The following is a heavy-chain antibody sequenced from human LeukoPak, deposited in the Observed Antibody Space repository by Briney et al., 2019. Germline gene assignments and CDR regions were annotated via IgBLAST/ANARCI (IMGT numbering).Heavy chain of an antibody. CDR1: GFTFSSYA. CDR2: ISYDGSNK. J-gene: IGHJ4*02. Sequence: PGGSLRLSCAASGFTFSSYAMHWVRQAPGKGLEWVAVISYDGSNKYYADSVKGRFTISRDNSKNTLYLQMNSLRAEDTAVYYCARDRARRDCSGGSCSHYFDYWGQGTLVTVSS. CDR3: ARDRARRDCSGGSCSHYFDY. V-gene: IGHV3-30-3*01. D-gene: IGHD2-15*01.